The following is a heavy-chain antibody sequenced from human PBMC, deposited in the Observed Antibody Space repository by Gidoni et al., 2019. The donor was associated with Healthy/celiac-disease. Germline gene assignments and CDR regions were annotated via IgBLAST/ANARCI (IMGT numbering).Heavy chain of an antibody. V-gene: IGHV4-28*07. D-gene: IGHD2-15*01. Sequence: QVQLQESGPGLVKPSDTLSLTCAVSGSSISRSNCWGWIRQPPGKGLEWIGYIYYSGSTYYNPSLKSRVTMSVDTSKNQFSLKLSSVTAVDTAVYYCATTWRYCSGGSCYPVDYWGQGTLVTVSS. J-gene: IGHJ4*02. CDR1: GSSISRSNC. CDR3: ATTWRYCSGGSCYPVDY. CDR2: IYYSGST.